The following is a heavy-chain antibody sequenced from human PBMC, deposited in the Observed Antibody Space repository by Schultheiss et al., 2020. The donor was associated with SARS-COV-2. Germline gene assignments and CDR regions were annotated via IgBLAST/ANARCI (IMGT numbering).Heavy chain of an antibody. CDR3: TKGVDGYNHPDY. V-gene: IGHV3-9*01. D-gene: IGHD5-24*01. J-gene: IGHJ4*02. Sequence: LRLSCAASGFTFDDYAMHWVRQAPGKGLEWVSSISWNRGSIAYADSVQGRFSISRDNAKKSLYLQMNSLRVEDTALYYCTKGVDGYNHPDYWGQGTLVTVSS. CDR1: GFTFDDYA. CDR2: ISWNRGSI.